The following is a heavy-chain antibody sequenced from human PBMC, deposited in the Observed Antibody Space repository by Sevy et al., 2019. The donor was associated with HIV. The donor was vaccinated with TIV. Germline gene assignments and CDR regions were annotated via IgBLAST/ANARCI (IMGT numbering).Heavy chain of an antibody. J-gene: IGHJ6*02. CDR2: ISSSGSSA. CDR1: GFTFSGSA. V-gene: IGHV3-64D*09. Sequence: GGSLRLSCSASGFTFSGSALHWVRQAPGKGLEYVSVISSSGSSAYHAESVRGRFTISRDNSKNTLYLQMRSLRAEDTAVYYCVKDSIFYDSSSGYRPFYYYGMDVWGQGTSVTVSS. CDR3: VKDSIFYDSSSGYRPFYYYGMDV. D-gene: IGHD3-3*01.